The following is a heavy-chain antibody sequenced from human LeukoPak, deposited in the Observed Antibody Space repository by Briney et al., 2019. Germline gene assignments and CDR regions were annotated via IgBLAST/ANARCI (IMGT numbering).Heavy chain of an antibody. CDR1: GFTFSNYW. CDR3: ARATTAGFLERTSAFDI. V-gene: IGHV3-7*01. D-gene: IGHD3-3*01. J-gene: IGHJ3*02. Sequence: TGGSLRLSCAASGFTFSNYWMSWVRQAPGKGLEWVANINKDGSGKYYVDSVEGRFTSSRDNAKKSLYLQMNSLTAEDTAVYYCARATTAGFLERTSAFDIWGQGTMVTVSS. CDR2: INKDGSGK.